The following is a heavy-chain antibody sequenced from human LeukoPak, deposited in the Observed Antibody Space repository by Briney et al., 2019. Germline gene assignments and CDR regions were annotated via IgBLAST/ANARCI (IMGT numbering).Heavy chain of an antibody. Sequence: SETLSLTCTVSGGSISSYYWSWIRQPPGKGLEWIGYIYTSGSTNYNPSLKSRVTISVDTSKNQFSLKLSSVTAADTAVYYCARGGTTVTTGDAFDIWGQGTMVTVSS. J-gene: IGHJ3*02. CDR3: ARGGTTVTTGDAFDI. D-gene: IGHD4-17*01. CDR2: IYTSGST. V-gene: IGHV4-4*09. CDR1: GGSISSYY.